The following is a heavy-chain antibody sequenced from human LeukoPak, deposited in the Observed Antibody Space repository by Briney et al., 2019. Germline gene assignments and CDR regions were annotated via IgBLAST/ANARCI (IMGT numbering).Heavy chain of an antibody. V-gene: IGHV3-23*01. CDR3: AKDTATGLRSRGYFDY. CDR1: GFTFSSYA. CDR2: ISGSGGST. Sequence: SGGSLRLSCAASGFTFSSYAMSWVRQAPGKGLEWVSAISGSGGSTYYADSVKGRFTISRDNSKNTLYLQMNSLRAEDTAVYYCAKDTATGLRSRGYFDYWGQGTLVTVSS. J-gene: IGHJ4*02. D-gene: IGHD4-17*01.